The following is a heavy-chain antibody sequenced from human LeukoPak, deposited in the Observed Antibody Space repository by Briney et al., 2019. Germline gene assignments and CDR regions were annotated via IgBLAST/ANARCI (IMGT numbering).Heavy chain of an antibody. CDR3: ARSPPAVESYLGGGFDY. J-gene: IGHJ4*02. Sequence: ASVKVSCKASGYTFTGYYMHWVRQAPGQGLEWMGWINPNSGGTNYAQKFQGWVTMTRDTSISTAYMELSRLRSDDTAVYYCARSPPAVESYLGGGFDYWGQGTLVTVSS. D-gene: IGHD1-26*01. V-gene: IGHV1-2*04. CDR2: INPNSGGT. CDR1: GYTFTGYY.